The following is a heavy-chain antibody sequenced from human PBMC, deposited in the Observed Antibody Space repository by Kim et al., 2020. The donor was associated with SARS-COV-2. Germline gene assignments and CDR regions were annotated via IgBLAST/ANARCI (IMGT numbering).Heavy chain of an antibody. Sequence: ASVKVSCKASGYTFSDYYIHWVRQAPGQGLEWMGRINPKGGATTYALKFLGRVTLTRDTSITTAYMDMSRLTSDDTAEYYCARRTMTATGANWFDHWGQG. CDR2: INPKGGAT. D-gene: IGHD2-8*02. V-gene: IGHV1-2*06. CDR1: GYTFSDYY. CDR3: ARRTMTATGANWFDH. J-gene: IGHJ5*02.